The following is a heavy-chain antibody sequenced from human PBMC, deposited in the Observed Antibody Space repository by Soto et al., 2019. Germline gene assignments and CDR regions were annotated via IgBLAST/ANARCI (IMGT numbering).Heavy chain of an antibody. CDR2: INHSGST. J-gene: IGHJ4*02. CDR1: GGSFSVYY. Sequence: PSETLSLTCAVYGGSFSVYYWSWIRQPPGKGLEWIGEINHSGSTNYNPSLKSRVTISVDTSKNQFSLKLSSVTAADTAVYYCASGRGSCYTDWGQGTLVTVSS. D-gene: IGHD2-15*01. V-gene: IGHV4-34*01. CDR3: ASGRGSCYTD.